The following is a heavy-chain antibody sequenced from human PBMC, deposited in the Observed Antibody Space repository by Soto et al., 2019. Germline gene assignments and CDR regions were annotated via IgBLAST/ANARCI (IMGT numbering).Heavy chain of an antibody. CDR3: ARGLRYFDWLYWN. D-gene: IGHD3-9*01. CDR2: IIPIFGTA. J-gene: IGHJ4*02. Sequence: SVKVSCKASGGTFSSYAISWVRQAPGQGLEWMGGIIPIFGTANYAQKFQGRVTITADESTSTAYMELSSLRSEDTAVYYCARGLRYFDWLYWNWCQGTRVTVAS. CDR1: GGTFSSYA. V-gene: IGHV1-69*13.